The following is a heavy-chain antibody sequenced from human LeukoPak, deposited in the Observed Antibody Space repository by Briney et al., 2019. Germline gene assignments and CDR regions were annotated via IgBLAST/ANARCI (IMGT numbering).Heavy chain of an antibody. D-gene: IGHD6-13*01. CDR2: IIPIFGTA. CDR3: ARERIAAAGTPSRWFDP. CDR1: GGTFSSYA. V-gene: IGHV1-69*05. J-gene: IGHJ5*02. Sequence: VASVKVSCKASGGTFSSYAISWVRQAPGQGLEWMGGIIPIFGTANYAQKFQGRVTITTDESTSTAYMELSSLRSEDTAVYYCARERIAAAGTPSRWFDPWGQGTLVTVSS.